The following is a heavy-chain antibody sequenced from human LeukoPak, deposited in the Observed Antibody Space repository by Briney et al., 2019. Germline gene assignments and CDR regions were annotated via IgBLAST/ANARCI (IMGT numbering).Heavy chain of an antibody. V-gene: IGHV4-39*07. CDR1: GGSISSSSYY. CDR3: ARFGSGWYYFDY. Sequence: PSETLSLTCTVSGGSISSSSYYWGWIRQPPGKGLEWIGSIYHSGSTYYNPSLKSRVTISVDTSKNQFSLKLSSVTAADTAVYYCARFGSGWYYFDYWGQGTLVTVSS. D-gene: IGHD6-19*01. J-gene: IGHJ4*02. CDR2: IYHSGST.